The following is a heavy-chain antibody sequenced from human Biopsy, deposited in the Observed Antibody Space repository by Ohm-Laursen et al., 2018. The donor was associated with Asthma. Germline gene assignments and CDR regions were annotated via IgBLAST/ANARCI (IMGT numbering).Heavy chain of an antibody. CDR3: ARGQKSPGDRWFDP. CDR1: GYTFIGYH. CDR2: INPNSGGT. J-gene: IGHJ5*02. Sequence: GSSVKVSCKTSGYTFIGYHIHWVRQAPGQGLEWMGRINPNSGGTNYAQKFQGRVTMTSDTSISTAYMELSRLRSDDTALYYWARGQKSPGDRWFDPWGQGTLVTVSS. D-gene: IGHD7-27*01. V-gene: IGHV1-2*06.